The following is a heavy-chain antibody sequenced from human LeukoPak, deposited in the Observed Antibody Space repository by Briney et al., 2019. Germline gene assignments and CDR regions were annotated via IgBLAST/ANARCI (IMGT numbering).Heavy chain of an antibody. Sequence: GGSLRLYCTVSGYTFGDYAMSWRRQAPGKGLEWRVFIRSKAYGGTTEYAAPVKGRFTISRDDSKSIAYLQMNRLKTEDTAVYYCTSCSSGCDYYGMDVWGKGTTVTVSS. CDR3: TSCSSGCDYYGMDV. J-gene: IGHJ6*04. D-gene: IGHD6-19*01. CDR1: GYTFGDYA. CDR2: IRSKAYGGTT. V-gene: IGHV3-49*03.